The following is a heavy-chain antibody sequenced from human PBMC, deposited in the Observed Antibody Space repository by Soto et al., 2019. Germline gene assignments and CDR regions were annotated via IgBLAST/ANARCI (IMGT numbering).Heavy chain of an antibody. CDR1: GFTFSSYA. Sequence: GGSLRLSCAASGFTFSSYAMHWVRQAPGKGLEWVAVISYDGSNKYYADSVKGRFTISRDNSKNTLYLQMNSLRAEDTAVYYCARGELFQSGDYWGQGTLVTVSS. CDR2: ISYDGSNK. V-gene: IGHV3-30-3*01. J-gene: IGHJ4*02. D-gene: IGHD1-26*01. CDR3: ARGELFQSGDY.